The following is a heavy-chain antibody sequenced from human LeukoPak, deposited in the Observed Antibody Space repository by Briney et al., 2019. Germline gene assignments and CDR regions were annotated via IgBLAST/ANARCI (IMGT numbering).Heavy chain of an antibody. CDR2: INPHSGDT. J-gene: IGHJ5*02. V-gene: IGHV1-2*02. CDR1: GYTFTNYY. D-gene: IGHD6-13*01. Sequence: ASVKVSCKASGYTFTNYYMHWVRQAPGQGLEWMGWINPHSGDTNYAQKFQGRVTMTRDTSISTAYMELSRLRSDDTAVYYCASHPSTKDAGPWGQGTLVTVSS. CDR3: ASHPSTKDAGP.